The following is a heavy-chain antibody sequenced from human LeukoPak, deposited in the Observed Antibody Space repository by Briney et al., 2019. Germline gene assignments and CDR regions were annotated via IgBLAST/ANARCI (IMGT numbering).Heavy chain of an antibody. Sequence: SETLSLTCTVSGGSFSSGSYYWSWIRQPPGKGLEWIGYIYYSGSTNHNPSLKSRVTISVDTSKNQFSLKLSSVTAADTAVYYCARMAVAGTGPGGDYWGQGTLVTVSS. J-gene: IGHJ4*02. CDR2: IYYSGST. V-gene: IGHV4-61*01. CDR3: ARMAVAGTGPGGDY. CDR1: GGSFSSGSYY. D-gene: IGHD6-19*01.